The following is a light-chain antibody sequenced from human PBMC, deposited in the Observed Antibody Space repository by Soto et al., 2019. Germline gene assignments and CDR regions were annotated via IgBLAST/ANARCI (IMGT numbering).Light chain of an antibody. CDR1: QSISSQ. CDR2: DAS. Sequence: DIQMTQSPSTLSASVGDRVTITCRASQSISSQLAWYQQKPGKAPKLLIYDASSLESGVPSRFSGSGYGTEFTLTISSLQPDDFATYYCQQYSDYPRTFGQGTKVEI. V-gene: IGKV1-5*01. CDR3: QQYSDYPRT. J-gene: IGKJ1*01.